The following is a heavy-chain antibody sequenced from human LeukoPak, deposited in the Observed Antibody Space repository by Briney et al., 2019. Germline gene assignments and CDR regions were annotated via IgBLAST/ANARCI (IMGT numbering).Heavy chain of an antibody. CDR2: INSDGSST. D-gene: IGHD5-18*01. Sequence: GGSLRLSCAASGFTFSSYWMHWVRQAPGKGLVWVSRINSDGSSTSYADSVKGRFTISRDNAKNTLYLQMNSLRAEDTAVYYCARDRGYSYGNYYYYYGMDVWGRGTTVTVSS. V-gene: IGHV3-74*01. CDR1: GFTFSSYW. J-gene: IGHJ6*02. CDR3: ARDRGYSYGNYYYYYGMDV.